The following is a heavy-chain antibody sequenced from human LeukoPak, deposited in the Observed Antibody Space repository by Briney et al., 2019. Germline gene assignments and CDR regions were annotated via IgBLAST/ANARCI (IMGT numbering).Heavy chain of an antibody. D-gene: IGHD4-17*01. CDR3: ARVGSAYGDPLEYDY. Sequence: ASVRFSCNVSGYSFTKFGISWVRQAPGQGLEWMGWISAHSGKTNYAPRLQDRVTMTTDTSTSAAYMELRSLTSDDTAIYYCARVGSAYGDPLEYDYWGQGTLVIVSS. J-gene: IGHJ4*02. CDR2: ISAHSGKT. CDR1: GYSFTKFG. V-gene: IGHV1-18*01.